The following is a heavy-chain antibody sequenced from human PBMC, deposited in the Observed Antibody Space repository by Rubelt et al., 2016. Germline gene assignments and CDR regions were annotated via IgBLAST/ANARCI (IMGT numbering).Heavy chain of an antibody. CDR3: ARGRDDDGGY. V-gene: IGHV1-18*01. CDR2: ISAYNGNT. D-gene: IGHD5-24*01. Sequence: QVQLVQSGAEVKKPGASVKVSCKASGYTFTSYGISWVRQAPGQGLEWMGWISAYNGNTNYAQKRQGRVPMPTITSRGTADMGLRTLGSDDAAGYYCARGRDDDGGYWGPGTLVTVSS. J-gene: IGHJ4*02. CDR1: GYTFTSYG.